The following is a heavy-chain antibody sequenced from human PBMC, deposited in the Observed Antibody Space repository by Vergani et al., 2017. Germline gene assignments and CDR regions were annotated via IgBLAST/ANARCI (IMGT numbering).Heavy chain of an antibody. V-gene: IGHV3-23*01. CDR2: ISGSGGST. J-gene: IGHJ6*02. CDR1: GFTFSSYA. CDR3: ARATTMVRGVIYRPYYYYGMDV. D-gene: IGHD3-10*01. Sequence: EVQLLESGGGLVQPGGSLRLSCAASGFTFSSYAMSWVRQAPGKGLEWVSAISGSGGSTYYADSVKGRFTISRDNSKTTLYLQMNSLRAEDTAVYYCARATTMVRGVIYRPYYYYGMDVWGQGTTVTVSS.